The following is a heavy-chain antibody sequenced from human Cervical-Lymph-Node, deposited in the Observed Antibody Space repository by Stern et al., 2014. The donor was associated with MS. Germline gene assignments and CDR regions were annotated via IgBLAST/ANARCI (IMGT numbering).Heavy chain of an antibody. CDR1: GYSFTDYY. CDR2: IKPYRGGT. J-gene: IGHJ5*02. CDR3: ARDGRPLQFLKNWFDP. Sequence: QVQLVQSGAEVKKPGASVRVSCKASGYSFTDYYIHWVRQAPGQGPEWMGWIKPYRGGTHFAQKFQGRVTMTRDTSSSTAYMELSRLTYDDTAVYYCARDGRPLQFLKNWFDPWGQGTLVTVSS. D-gene: IGHD2-21*02. V-gene: IGHV1-2*02.